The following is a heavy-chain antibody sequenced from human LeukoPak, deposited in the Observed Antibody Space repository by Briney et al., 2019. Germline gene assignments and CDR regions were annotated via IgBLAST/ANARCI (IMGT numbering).Heavy chain of an antibody. J-gene: IGHJ5*02. V-gene: IGHV3-23*01. CDR2: ISNDGGGT. CDR3: AKGSSGYFADL. CDR1: GFIFNNYG. Sequence: GGSLRLSCAASGFIFNNYGLIWVRQAPGKGLEWVSAISNDGGGTTYADFVKGRFTISRDNSKDTLFLQMNSLRAEDTALYYCAKGSSGYFADLWGQGTLVTVSS. D-gene: IGHD3-22*01.